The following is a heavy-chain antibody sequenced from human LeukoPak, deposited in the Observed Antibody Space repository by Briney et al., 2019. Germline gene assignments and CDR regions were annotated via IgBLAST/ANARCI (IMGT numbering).Heavy chain of an antibody. CDR3: ARATGAATYDS. J-gene: IGHJ5*01. V-gene: IGHV4-59*01. Sequence: PSGTLSLTCAVSGGSMSTYYWSWIRQPPGKGLEWIGFVYYSGSTNYNPSPKRRVTMSLDASKNQFSLTLRSGSAADTAVYYCARATGAATYDSWGQGTLVTVSS. D-gene: IGHD2-15*01. CDR1: GGSMSTYY. CDR2: VYYSGST.